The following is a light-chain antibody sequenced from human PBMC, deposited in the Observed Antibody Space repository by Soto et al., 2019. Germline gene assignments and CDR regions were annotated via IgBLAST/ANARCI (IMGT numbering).Light chain of an antibody. J-gene: IGKJ1*01. Sequence: EIVLTQSPGTLSLSPGERATLSCRASQSVSSSYLAWYQQTPGQAPRLLIYGASTRATGIPDRFSGGGSGTDFTLTISRLEPEDFAVYFCQQYGSSPQTFGQGTKVEIK. CDR2: GAS. V-gene: IGKV3-20*01. CDR1: QSVSSSY. CDR3: QQYGSSPQT.